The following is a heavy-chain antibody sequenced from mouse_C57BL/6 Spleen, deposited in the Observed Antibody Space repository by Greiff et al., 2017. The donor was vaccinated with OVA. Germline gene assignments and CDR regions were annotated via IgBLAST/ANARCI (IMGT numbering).Heavy chain of an antibody. CDR3: ARGRLPSYAMDY. CDR2: IDPSDSYT. V-gene: IGHV1-69*01. Sequence: VQLQQPGAELVMPGASVKLSCKASGYTFTSYWMHWVKQRPGQGLEWIGEIDPSDSYTNYNQKFKGKSTLTVDKSSSTAYMQLSSLTSEDSAVYYCARGRLPSYAMDYWGQGTSVTVSS. J-gene: IGHJ4*01. CDR1: GYTFTSYW. D-gene: IGHD2-4*01.